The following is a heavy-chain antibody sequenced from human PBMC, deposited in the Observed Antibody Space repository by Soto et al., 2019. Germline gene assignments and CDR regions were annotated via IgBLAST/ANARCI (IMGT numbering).Heavy chain of an antibody. D-gene: IGHD2-15*01. CDR2: IYYSGST. J-gene: IGHJ6*03. Sequence: QVQLQESGPGLVKPSETLSLTCTVSGVSISSYYWSWIRQPPGKGLEWIGYIYYSGSTNYNPSLKSRVAISVDTSKNQFSLKLSSVTAADSAVYCCARSYRRYCSGGSCYSYYYYYMDVWGKGTTVTVSS. CDR1: GVSISSYY. CDR3: ARSYRRYCSGGSCYSYYYYYMDV. V-gene: IGHV4-59*01.